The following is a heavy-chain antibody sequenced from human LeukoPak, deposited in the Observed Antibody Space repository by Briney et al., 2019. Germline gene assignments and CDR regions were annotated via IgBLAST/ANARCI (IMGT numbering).Heavy chain of an antibody. D-gene: IGHD5-12*01. J-gene: IGHJ4*02. Sequence: SETLSLTCAVSDYSISSGYYWGWIRQPPGKGLEWIGNIYHTGSTYYNPSLKSRVTMSVDRSKNQFSLKLSSVTAADTALYYCARQSSDIVAPYFDYWGQGTLVTVSS. CDR3: ARQSSDIVAPYFDY. V-gene: IGHV4-38-2*01. CDR1: DYSISSGYY. CDR2: IYHTGST.